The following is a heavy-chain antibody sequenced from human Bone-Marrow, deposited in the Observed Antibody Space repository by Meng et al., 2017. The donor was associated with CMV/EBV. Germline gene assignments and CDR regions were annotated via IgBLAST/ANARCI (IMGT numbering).Heavy chain of an antibody. CDR1: GGSIIGYY. V-gene: IGHV4-59*01. D-gene: IGHD4-11*01. Sequence: SETLSLTCTVSGGSIIGYYWSWVRQSPGKGLEWIAYIYYSGSTNYNPSLKSRVTISVETSKNQFSLKLSSVTAADTAVYYCARGNFDYNNYHGWFDSWGQGTLVTVSS. CDR2: IYYSGST. J-gene: IGHJ5*01. CDR3: ARGNFDYNNYHGWFDS.